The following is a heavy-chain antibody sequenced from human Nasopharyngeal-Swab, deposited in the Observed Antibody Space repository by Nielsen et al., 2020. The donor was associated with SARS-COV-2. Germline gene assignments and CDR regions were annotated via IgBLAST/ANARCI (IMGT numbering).Heavy chain of an antibody. V-gene: IGHV1-8*01. J-gene: IGHJ4*02. CDR2: MNPNSGNT. CDR1: GYTFTSYD. CDR3: ASARQTRYYYDSSGSNFDY. D-gene: IGHD3-22*01. Sequence: ASVQVSCKASGYTFTSYDINWVRQATGQGLEWMGWMNPNSGNTGYAQKFQDRVTMTRNTSISTAYMELSSLRSEDTAVYYCASARQTRYYYDSSGSNFDYWGQGTLVTVSS.